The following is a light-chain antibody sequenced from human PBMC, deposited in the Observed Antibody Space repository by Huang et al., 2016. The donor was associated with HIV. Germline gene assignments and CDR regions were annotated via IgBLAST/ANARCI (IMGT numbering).Light chain of an antibody. CDR3: QQSYNTPST. CDR2: AAS. CDR1: QTINKY. V-gene: IGKV1-39*01. J-gene: IGKJ2*01. Sequence: DFQMTRSPPSRSAPVGDRVTITCRASQTINKYLTWCQQKPGKAPKLLIFAASSLQSGVPSKFSGSGSGTDFTLTISSLQPEDFATYYCQQSYNTPSTFGQGTRLEIK.